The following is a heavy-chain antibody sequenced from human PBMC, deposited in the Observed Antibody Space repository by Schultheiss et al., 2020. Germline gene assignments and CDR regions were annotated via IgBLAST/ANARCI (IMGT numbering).Heavy chain of an antibody. J-gene: IGHJ4*02. V-gene: IGHV3-30*03. D-gene: IGHD6-19*01. CDR1: GFSFSSYS. CDR2: ISYDGSNK. CDR3: ARDQPDSSGWMSFDY. Sequence: GGSLRLSCAASGFSFSSYSMDWVRQAPGKGLEWVAVISYDGSNKYYADSVKGRFTLSSDNSKNTLFLQMNSLRAEDTAVYYCARDQPDSSGWMSFDYWGQGTLVTVSS.